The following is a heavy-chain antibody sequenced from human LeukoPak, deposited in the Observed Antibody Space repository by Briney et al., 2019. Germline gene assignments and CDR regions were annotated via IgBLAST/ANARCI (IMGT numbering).Heavy chain of an antibody. Sequence: ASVKVSCKASGYTFTSSYINWVRQAPGQGLEWMGWVSAYNGKTSYVQNFQGRVTMTTDSSTNTAYMDLPGLKSDDTVLYYCARGGTYYPCIDYWGQGALVTVSS. V-gene: IGHV1-18*01. CDR3: ARGGTYYPCIDY. D-gene: IGHD1-26*01. CDR2: VSAYNGKT. J-gene: IGHJ4*02. CDR1: GYTFTSSY.